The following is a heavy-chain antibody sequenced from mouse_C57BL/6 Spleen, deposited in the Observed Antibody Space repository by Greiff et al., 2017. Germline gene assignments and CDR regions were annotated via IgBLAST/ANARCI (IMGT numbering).Heavy chain of an antibody. J-gene: IGHJ4*01. D-gene: IGHD1-1*01. V-gene: IGHV1-50*01. Sequence: QVQLQQPGAELVKPGASVKLSCKASGYTFTSYWMQWVKQRPGQGLEWIGEIDPSDSYTTYNQKFKGKATLTVDTSSSTAYMQLSSLTSEDSAVYYCARWDTTYAMDYWGQGTSVTVSS. CDR1: GYTFTSYW. CDR2: IDPSDSYT. CDR3: ARWDTTYAMDY.